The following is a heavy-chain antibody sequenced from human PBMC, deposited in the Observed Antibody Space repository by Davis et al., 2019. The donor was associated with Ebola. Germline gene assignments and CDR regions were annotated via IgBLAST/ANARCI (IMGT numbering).Heavy chain of an antibody. D-gene: IGHD2-15*01. Sequence: GESLKISCAASGFTVSSNYMSWVRRAPGKGLEWVSTIGLSADTYYADSVKGRFTISRDNSKNTLHLQMNSLRVEDTAIYYCAKDTPNIWFDVWGQGTMVAVSS. J-gene: IGHJ3*01. CDR1: GFTVSSNY. CDR3: AKDTPNIWFDV. V-gene: IGHV3-53*01. CDR2: IGLSADT.